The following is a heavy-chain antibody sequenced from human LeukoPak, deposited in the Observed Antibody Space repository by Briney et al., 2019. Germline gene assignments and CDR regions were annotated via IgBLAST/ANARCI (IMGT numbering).Heavy chain of an antibody. J-gene: IGHJ4*02. Sequence: ASVKVSCKASGYSFTRYGISWVRQAPGQGLEWMGWISAYNSNTNYAQKLQGRVTVTTDTSTSTAYMELRSLRSDDTAVYYCARDPQFYCSSTSCLDDYWGQGTLVTVSS. V-gene: IGHV1-18*01. CDR2: ISAYNSNT. CDR1: GYSFTRYG. D-gene: IGHD2-2*01. CDR3: ARDPQFYCSSTSCLDDY.